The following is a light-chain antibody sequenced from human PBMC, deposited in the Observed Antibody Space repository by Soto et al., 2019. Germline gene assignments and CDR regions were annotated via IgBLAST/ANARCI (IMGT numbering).Light chain of an antibody. CDR2: GTS. Sequence: EIVMTQSPDTLSVSPGDTATLSCRSSQNIHINLAWYQQKPGQAPRLLIYGTSIRASGVPERFSGGGSGTDFTLTITRLEPEDFAVYYCQQYGSSLFTFGPGTKVDIK. V-gene: IGKV3-20*01. CDR1: QNIHIN. J-gene: IGKJ3*01. CDR3: QQYGSSLFT.